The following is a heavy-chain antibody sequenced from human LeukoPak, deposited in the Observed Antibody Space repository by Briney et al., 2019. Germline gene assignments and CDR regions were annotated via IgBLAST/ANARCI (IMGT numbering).Heavy chain of an antibody. D-gene: IGHD2-2*02. V-gene: IGHV3-23*01. Sequence: GGSLRLSCAASGFTFSSYAMSWVRQAPGKGLEWVSAISGSGGNTYYADSVKGRFTISRDNSKNTLYLQMNSLRAEDTAVYYCAKNFSATPYYFDYWGRGTLVTVSS. J-gene: IGHJ4*02. CDR1: GFTFSSYA. CDR2: ISGSGGNT. CDR3: AKNFSATPYYFDY.